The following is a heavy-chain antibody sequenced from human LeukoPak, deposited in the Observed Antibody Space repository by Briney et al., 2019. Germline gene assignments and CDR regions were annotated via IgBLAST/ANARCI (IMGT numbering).Heavy chain of an antibody. CDR3: ARGRPDYDFWSGYYGGFDY. D-gene: IGHD3-3*01. J-gene: IGHJ4*02. CDR2: IKKDGNEK. V-gene: IGHV3-7*01. CDR1: GFTFSNYW. Sequence: GGSLRLSCAASGFTFSNYWMSWVRQAPGKGLEWVANIKKDGNEKYYVDSIKGRFTVSRDNAKNSLYLQMNSLRAEDTAVYYCARGRPDYDFWSGYYGGFDYWGQGTLVTVSS.